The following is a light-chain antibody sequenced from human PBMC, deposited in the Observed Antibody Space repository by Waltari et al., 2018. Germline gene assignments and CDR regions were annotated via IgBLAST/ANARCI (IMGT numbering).Light chain of an antibody. CDR1: RSDIGPYDR. Sequence: QSALTQPPSVSGSPGQSVTISSTGTRSDIGPYDRVSWYQQSPGTAPKLMIYDVSNRPSGVPDRFSGSKSGITASLTISGLQAEDEADYYCSSYTSTSTLIFGGGTKLTVL. V-gene: IGLV2-18*02. CDR3: SSYTSTSTLI. J-gene: IGLJ2*01. CDR2: DVS.